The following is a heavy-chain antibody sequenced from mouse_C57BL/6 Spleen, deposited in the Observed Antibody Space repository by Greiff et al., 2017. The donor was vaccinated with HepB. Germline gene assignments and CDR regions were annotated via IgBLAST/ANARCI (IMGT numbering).Heavy chain of an antibody. CDR3: ARDWDVGYYYAMDY. CDR1: GFTFSDYG. D-gene: IGHD4-1*01. CDR2: ISSGSSTI. J-gene: IGHJ4*01. Sequence: DVQLVESGGGLVKPGGSLKLSCAASGFTFSDYGMHWVRQAPEKGLEWVAYISSGSSTIYYADTVKGRFTISRDNAKNTLFLQMTSLRSEDTAMYYCARDWDVGYYYAMDYWGQGTSVTVSS. V-gene: IGHV5-17*01.